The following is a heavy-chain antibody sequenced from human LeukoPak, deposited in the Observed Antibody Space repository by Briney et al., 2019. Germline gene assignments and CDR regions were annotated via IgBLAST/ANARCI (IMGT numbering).Heavy chain of an antibody. CDR2: IRSDGSDT. Sequence: GGSLRLSCAASGFTFSDTWMHWVRQAPGGGRLGVPGIRSDGSDTTYAESVKGRFTISRDNAKNTLYLQMNSLRAEDTAVYYCARDWFHAIDYWGQGTLVTVSS. D-gene: IGHD2/OR15-2a*01. V-gene: IGHV3-74*03. CDR3: ARDWFHAIDY. CDR1: GFTFSDTW. J-gene: IGHJ4*02.